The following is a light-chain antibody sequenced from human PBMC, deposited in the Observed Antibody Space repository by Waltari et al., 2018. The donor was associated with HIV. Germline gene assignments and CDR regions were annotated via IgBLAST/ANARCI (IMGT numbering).Light chain of an antibody. CDR3: GSFVGSNSHYV. Sequence: QSALTQPPSASGSPGQSVTISCTGTNSDVGGYNYVSWYQQRPCKAPKLMIFEFIKRPSGVPDRFSGSKSGYTASLTVSGLQADDEADYYCGSFVGSNSHYVFGTGTKVTVL. CDR1: NSDVGGYNY. V-gene: IGLV2-8*01. CDR2: EFI. J-gene: IGLJ1*01.